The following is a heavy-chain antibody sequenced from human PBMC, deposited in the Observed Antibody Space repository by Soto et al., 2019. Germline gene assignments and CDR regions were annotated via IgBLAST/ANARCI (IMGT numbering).Heavy chain of an antibody. D-gene: IGHD2-15*01. V-gene: IGHV4-59*01. J-gene: IGHJ6*02. Sequence: SETLSLTCTVSGGSISSYYWSWIRQPPGKGLEWIGYIYYSGSTNYNPSTKSRATISVDTSKNQFSLKLSSVTAADTAVYYCARVGAGYCSGGSCYFYYYYGMDVWGQGTTVTVSS. CDR1: GGSISSYY. CDR2: IYYSGST. CDR3: ARVGAGYCSGGSCYFYYYYGMDV.